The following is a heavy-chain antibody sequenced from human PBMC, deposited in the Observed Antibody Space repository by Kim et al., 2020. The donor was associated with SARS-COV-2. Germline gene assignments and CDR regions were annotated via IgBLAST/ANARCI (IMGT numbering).Heavy chain of an antibody. Sequence: ASVKVSCKASGYTFTGYYMHWVRQAPGQGLEWMGRINPNSGGTNYAQKFQGRVTMTRDTSISTAYMELSRLRSDDTAVYYCARGIVLVTMVRGAHYNWFDPWGQGTLVTVSS. J-gene: IGHJ5*02. CDR3: ARGIVLVTMVRGAHYNWFDP. CDR2: INPNSGGT. V-gene: IGHV1-2*06. D-gene: IGHD3-10*01. CDR1: GYTFTGYY.